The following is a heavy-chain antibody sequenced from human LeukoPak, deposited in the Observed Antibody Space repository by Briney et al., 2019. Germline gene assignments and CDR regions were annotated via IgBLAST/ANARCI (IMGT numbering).Heavy chain of an antibody. CDR2: MNPNSGNT. V-gene: IGHV1-8*01. Sequence: ASVKVSCKASGYTFTSYDINWVRQASGQGLEWMGWMNPNSGNTGYAQKFQGRVTMTRNTSISTAYMELSSLRSEDTAVYYCARVVVGATIPHYWGQGTLVTVSS. CDR3: ARVVVGATIPHY. D-gene: IGHD1-26*01. CDR1: GYTFTSYD. J-gene: IGHJ4*02.